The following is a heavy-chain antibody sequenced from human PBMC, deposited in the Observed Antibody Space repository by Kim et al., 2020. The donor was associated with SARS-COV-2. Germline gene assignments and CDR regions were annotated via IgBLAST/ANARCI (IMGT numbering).Heavy chain of an antibody. CDR1: GFTFDDYG. CDR2: INWNAGST. D-gene: IGHD6-13*01. Sequence: GGSLRLSCAASGFTFDDYGMTWVRHAPGKGLEWVSGINWNAGSTGYADSVKGRFTISRDNAKNSLFLQMNSLRAEDTALYHCARDPYSSKTYYFYYGMDVWGQGTTVTVSS. J-gene: IGHJ6*02. V-gene: IGHV3-20*01. CDR3: ARDPYSSKTYYFYYGMDV.